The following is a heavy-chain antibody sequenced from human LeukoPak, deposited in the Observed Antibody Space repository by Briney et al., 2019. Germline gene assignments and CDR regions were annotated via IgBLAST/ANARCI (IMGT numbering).Heavy chain of an antibody. D-gene: IGHD3-9*01. CDR3: VRDWDHFDFDS. V-gene: IGHV3-74*01. CDR1: GFTFSSYW. J-gene: IGHJ5*01. Sequence: GGSLRLSCAASGFTFSSYWMHWVRQAPGKGLVWVSRIKGDGSHTIYADSVKGRFTISRHNPKNTLYLQMKSLRVEDTAVYYCVRDWDHFDFDSWGQGTLVTVS. CDR2: IKGDGSHT.